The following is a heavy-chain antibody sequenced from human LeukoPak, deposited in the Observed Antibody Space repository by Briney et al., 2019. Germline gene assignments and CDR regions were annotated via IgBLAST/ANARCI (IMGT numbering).Heavy chain of an antibody. Sequence: SETLSLTCAVSGGSISSSNWRSWVRQPPGKGLEWIGDIYYSGSTTYKSSLKSRVTISVDTSKNQFSLKLSSVTAADTAVYYCARTTEGGYSYGYFYYYYMDVWGKGTTVTISS. D-gene: IGHD5-18*01. CDR2: IYYSGST. V-gene: IGHV4-4*02. CDR3: ARTTEGGYSYGYFYYYYMDV. J-gene: IGHJ6*03. CDR1: GGSISSSNW.